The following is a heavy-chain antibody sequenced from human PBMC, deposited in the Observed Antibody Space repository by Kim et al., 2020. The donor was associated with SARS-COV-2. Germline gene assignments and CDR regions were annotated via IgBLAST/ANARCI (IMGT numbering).Heavy chain of an antibody. CDR2: INHSGST. D-gene: IGHD3-22*01. V-gene: IGHV4-34*01. Sequence: SETLSLTCAVYGGSFSGYYWSWIRQPPGKGLEWIGEINHSGSTNYNPSLKSRVTISVDTSKNQFSLKLSSVTAADTAVYYCARGLPLYYYDSSGYFDYWG. J-gene: IGHJ4*01. CDR3: ARGLPLYYYDSSGYFDY. CDR1: GGSFSGYY.